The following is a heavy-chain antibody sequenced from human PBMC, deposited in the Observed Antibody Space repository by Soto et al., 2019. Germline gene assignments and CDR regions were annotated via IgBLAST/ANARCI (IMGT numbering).Heavy chain of an antibody. V-gene: IGHV6-1*01. CDR2: TYFRSKWYN. CDR1: GDSVSSNTAS. Sequence: RSLTCAISGDSVSSNTASWNWIRQSPSRGLEWLGRTYFRSKWYNDYAVSVKSRIIINPDTSNNQFSLQPNSVTPEDTAVYFCAKGDNLGPKTGYAFDPWGQGIMVTAPQ. CDR3: AKGDNLGPKTGYAFDP. J-gene: IGHJ5*02. D-gene: IGHD5-12*01.